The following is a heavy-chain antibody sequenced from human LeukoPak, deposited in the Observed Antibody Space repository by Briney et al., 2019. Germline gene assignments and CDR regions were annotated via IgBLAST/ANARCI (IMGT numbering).Heavy chain of an antibody. D-gene: IGHD6-19*01. Sequence: SETLSLTCAVSGGSFSGYYWSWIRQPPGKGLEWIWEINHSGSTNYNPSLKSRVTISVDTSKNQFSLKLSSVTAADTAVYYCARGQTVWGSGWYHYWGQGTLVTVSS. V-gene: IGHV4-34*01. CDR2: INHSGST. CDR1: GGSFSGYY. J-gene: IGHJ4*02. CDR3: ARGQTVWGSGWYHY.